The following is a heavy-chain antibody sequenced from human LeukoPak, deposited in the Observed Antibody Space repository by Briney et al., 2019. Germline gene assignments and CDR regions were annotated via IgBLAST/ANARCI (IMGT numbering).Heavy chain of an antibody. CDR2: TYTDGST. D-gene: IGHD4-11*01. Sequence: PSETLSLTCTVSGGSISSVYWSWIRQPPGGGLEWIGYTYTDGSTNYNPSLKSRVTISVDTSKNQFALKLSSVTAADTAVYYCAKSYFDYSTYYSYYFNLRGQGALVTVSS. CDR1: GGSISSVY. CDR3: AKSYFDYSTYYSYYFNL. J-gene: IGHJ4*02. V-gene: IGHV4-4*09.